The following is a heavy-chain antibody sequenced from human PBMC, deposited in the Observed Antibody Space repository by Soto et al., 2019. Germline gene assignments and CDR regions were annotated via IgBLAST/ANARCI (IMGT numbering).Heavy chain of an antibody. CDR1: GFTFSNYW. CDR2: IKCDGSST. J-gene: IGHJ6*02. V-gene: IGHV3-74*01. CDR3: ARGNNGMDV. Sequence: EVQLVESGGGLVQPGGSLRLSCAASGFTFSNYWMHWVRQAPGKGLAWVSRIKCDGSSTNYADSVKGRFTSSRDNAKNTLYLQLYSLRVEETAVYYCARGNNGMDVWGQGTTVTVSS.